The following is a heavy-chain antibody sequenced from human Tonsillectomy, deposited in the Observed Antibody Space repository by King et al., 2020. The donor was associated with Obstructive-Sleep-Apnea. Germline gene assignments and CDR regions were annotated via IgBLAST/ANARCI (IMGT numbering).Heavy chain of an antibody. Sequence: VQLPESGPGLVKPSETLSLNCTVSGGSISSYYWSWNRQPPGEGLGWIGYIDYSGSTNYNPSLKRRVTISADTSKNQFSLRLSSVTAADTAVYYCATQGYSYGPFDYWGQGTLVTVSS. J-gene: IGHJ4*02. CDR2: IDYSGST. CDR3: ATQGYSYGPFDY. V-gene: IGHV4-59*01. D-gene: IGHD5-18*01. CDR1: GGSISSYY.